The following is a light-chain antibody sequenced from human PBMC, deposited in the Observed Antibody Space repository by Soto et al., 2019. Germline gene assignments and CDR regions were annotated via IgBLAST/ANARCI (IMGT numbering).Light chain of an antibody. V-gene: IGKV3-20*01. J-gene: IGKJ2*01. CDR3: QQYGNSPYT. CDR2: GAS. Sequence: EIVLTQSPGTLSLSPGDRATLSCRASQSVSINSLAWYQQQPGQAPRLLIYGASSRATGIPDRFSGSGSGTDFTLAIGRLEPEDFAVYYCQQYGNSPYTFGQGTNLEIK. CDR1: QSVSINS.